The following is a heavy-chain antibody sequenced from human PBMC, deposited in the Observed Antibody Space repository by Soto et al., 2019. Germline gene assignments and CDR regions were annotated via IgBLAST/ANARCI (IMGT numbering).Heavy chain of an antibody. CDR2: ISGSGGSA. J-gene: IGHJ5*02. Sequence: EVQLLESGGGLVQPGGSLRLSCAASGFTFSSYAMTWVRQAPGKGLEWVSVISGSGGSAQYADSVRGRFTISRDNAWDTVYLHLDSLRVEDTAIYYCAKDLISRGWSTWFDPRGQGTLVTVSS. CDR1: GFTFSSYA. V-gene: IGHV3-23*01. CDR3: AKDLISRGWSTWFDP. D-gene: IGHD6-19*01.